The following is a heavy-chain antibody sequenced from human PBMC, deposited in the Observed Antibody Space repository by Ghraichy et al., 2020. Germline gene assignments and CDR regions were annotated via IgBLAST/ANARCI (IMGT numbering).Heavy chain of an antibody. CDR3: ARRKGYYYGMDV. CDR1: GGSISGTSYY. J-gene: IGHJ6*02. V-gene: IGHV4-39*01. CDR2: IYYTGSA. Sequence: AGSLSLTCTVTGGSISGTSYYWGWIRQPPGKGLEWIGNIYYTGSADYNPSLKSRVTISVDTPKNQFSLKLTSVTATDTAVYYCARRKGYYYGMDVWGQGTTVTVSS.